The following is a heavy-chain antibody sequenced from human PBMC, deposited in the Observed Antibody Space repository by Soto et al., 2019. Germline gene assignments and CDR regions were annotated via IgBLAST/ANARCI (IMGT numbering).Heavy chain of an antibody. V-gene: IGHV4-34*01. CDR2: INHSGST. Sequence: PSETLSLTCAVYGGSFSGYYWSWIRQPPGKGLEWIGEINHSGSTNYNPSLKSRVTISVDTSKNQFSLKLSSVTAADTAVYYCARGTPQQRGSSSWTPNFDYWGQGTLVTVSS. CDR3: ARGTPQQRGSSSWTPNFDY. J-gene: IGHJ4*02. D-gene: IGHD6-13*01. CDR1: GGSFSGYY.